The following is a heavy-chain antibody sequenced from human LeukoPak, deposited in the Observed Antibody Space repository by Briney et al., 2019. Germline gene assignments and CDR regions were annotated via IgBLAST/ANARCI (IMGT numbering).Heavy chain of an antibody. V-gene: IGHV1-2*04. D-gene: IGHD3-3*01. CDR1: GYTFTGYY. CDR2: INPNSGGT. CDR3: ARVRAGVTIFGVVPYYYYMDV. J-gene: IGHJ6*03. Sequence: ASVKISCKASGYTFTGYYMHWVRQAPGQGLEWMGWINPNSGGTNYAQKFQGWVTMTRDTSISTAYMELSSLRSEDAAVYCCARVRAGVTIFGVVPYYYYMDVWGKGTTVTVSS.